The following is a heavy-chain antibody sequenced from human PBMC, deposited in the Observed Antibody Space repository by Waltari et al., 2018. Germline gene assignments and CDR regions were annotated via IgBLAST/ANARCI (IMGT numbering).Heavy chain of an antibody. CDR3: ARHVPYYDSIYYSDF. CDR2: LHYRGNT. CDR1: GGSLSISSYY. Sequence: QLQLQESGPGLLKPSETLSLTCTVSGGSLSISSYYWGWIRQTPGEGLEWIGSLHYRGNTYNNPSLQSRVTISVDTSKNQFSLKLTSVTAADTAVYYCARHVPYYDSIYYSDFWGQGTLVTVSS. J-gene: IGHJ4*02. D-gene: IGHD3-22*01. V-gene: IGHV4-39*01.